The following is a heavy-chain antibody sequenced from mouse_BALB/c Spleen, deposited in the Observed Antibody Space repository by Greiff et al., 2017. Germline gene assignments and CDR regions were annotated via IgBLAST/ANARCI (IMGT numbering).Heavy chain of an antibody. CDR2: INPSNGGT. CDR1: GYTFSSYW. J-gene: IGHJ2*01. CDR3: TRFLYYGSYYFDY. V-gene: IGHV1S81*02. Sequence: QVQLKESGAELVRPGSSVKISCKASGYTFSSYWMYWVKQRPGQGLEWIGGINPSNGGTNFNEKFKSKATLTVDKSSSTAYMQLSSLTSEDSAVYYCTRFLYYGSYYFDYWGQGTTLTVSS. D-gene: IGHD1-1*01.